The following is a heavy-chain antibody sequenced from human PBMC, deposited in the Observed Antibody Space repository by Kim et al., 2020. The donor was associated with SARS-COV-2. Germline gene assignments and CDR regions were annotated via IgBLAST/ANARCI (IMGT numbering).Heavy chain of an antibody. CDR1: GGSISSSFNY. D-gene: IGHD3-22*01. CDR3: ARLPHDSSGYVDC. V-gene: IGHV4-39*01. Sequence: SETLSLTCTVSGGSISSSFNYWGWIRQPPGKGLEWIGSVYHSGSTYDSPSLKSRVTVSVDTSKNQFSLKATSGTAADTAVYFCARLPHDSSGYVDCWGQGILVTVSS. J-gene: IGHJ4*02. CDR2: VYHSGST.